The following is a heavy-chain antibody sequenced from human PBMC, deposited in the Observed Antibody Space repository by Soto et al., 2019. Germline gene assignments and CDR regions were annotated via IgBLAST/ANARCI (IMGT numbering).Heavy chain of an antibody. CDR1: GGTFSSYT. Sequence: QVQLVQSGAEVKKPGSSVKVSCKASGGTFSSYTISWVRQAPGQGLEWMGRIIPILGIANYAQKFQGRVTITADKSTSTAYMELSSLRSEDTAVYYCARQSKARYYDSSGDLWYFDLWGRGTLVTVSS. D-gene: IGHD3-22*01. CDR2: IIPILGIA. CDR3: ARQSKARYYDSSGDLWYFDL. J-gene: IGHJ2*01. V-gene: IGHV1-69*02.